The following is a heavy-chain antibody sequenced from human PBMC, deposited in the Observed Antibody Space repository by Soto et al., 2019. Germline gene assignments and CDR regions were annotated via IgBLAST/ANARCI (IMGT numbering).Heavy chain of an antibody. Sequence: SETLSLTCTVSGDSISSYYWSWIRQPPGKGLEWIGYIYYSGSTNYNPSLKSRVTISVDTSKKQFSLRLSSVTAADTAVYYCARGDYSSGWYYFDYWGQGTLVTVSS. CDR3: ARGDYSSGWYYFDY. J-gene: IGHJ4*02. V-gene: IGHV4-59*01. D-gene: IGHD6-19*01. CDR1: GDSISSYY. CDR2: IYYSGST.